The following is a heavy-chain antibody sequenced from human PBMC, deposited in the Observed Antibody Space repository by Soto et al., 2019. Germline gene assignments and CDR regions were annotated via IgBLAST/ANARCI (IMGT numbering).Heavy chain of an antibody. V-gene: IGHV3-30*03. CDR3: AVVMTTPHFDY. CDR2: VSYDGRYK. D-gene: IGHD3-22*01. Sequence: GGSLRLSCAASGFTFSNYGLHWVRQAPGKGLEWVAVVSYDGRYKYYADSVKGRFTISRDNSKNTVYLQMNSLRNEDTAVYYCAVVMTTPHFDYWGQGALVTVSS. J-gene: IGHJ4*02. CDR1: GFTFSNYG.